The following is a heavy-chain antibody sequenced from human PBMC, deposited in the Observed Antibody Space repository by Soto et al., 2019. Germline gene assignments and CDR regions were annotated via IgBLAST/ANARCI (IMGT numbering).Heavy chain of an antibody. CDR1: GYTFTSYA. D-gene: IGHD5-18*01. J-gene: IGHJ6*03. CDR2: INAGNGNT. Sequence: ASVKVSCKASGYTFTSYAMHWVRQAPGQRLEWMGWINAGNGNTKYSQKFQGRVTITRDTSASTAYMELSSLRSEDTAVYYCASSDTAMDNPYYYYYYMDVWGKGTTVTVSS. CDR3: ASSDTAMDNPYYYYYYMDV. V-gene: IGHV1-3*01.